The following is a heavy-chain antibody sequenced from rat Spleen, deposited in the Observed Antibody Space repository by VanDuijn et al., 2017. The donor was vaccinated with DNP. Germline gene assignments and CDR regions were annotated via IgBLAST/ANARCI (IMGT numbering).Heavy chain of an antibody. Sequence: EVQLVESGGGLVQPGRSMKLSCAASGFTFSNYYMAWVRQAPTKGLGWVASISTGGGNTYYRDSVKGRFTISRDNAKSTLYLQMDSLRSEETATYYCARVQLGYYALDAWGQGTSVTVSS. CDR3: ARVQLGYYALDA. V-gene: IGHV5S11*01. CDR1: GFTFSNYY. J-gene: IGHJ4*01. CDR2: ISTGGGNT. D-gene: IGHD5-1*01.